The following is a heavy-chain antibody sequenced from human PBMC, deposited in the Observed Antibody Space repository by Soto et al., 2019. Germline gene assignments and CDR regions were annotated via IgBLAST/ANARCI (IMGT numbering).Heavy chain of an antibody. V-gene: IGHV3-21*01. CDR2: ISSSSSYI. CDR3: ARVYRVRGVIGAYGMDV. D-gene: IGHD3-10*01. J-gene: IGHJ6*02. CDR1: GFTFSSYS. Sequence: PGGSLRLSCAASGFTFSSYSMNWVRQAPGKGLEWVSSISSSSSYIYYADSVKGRFTISRDNAKNSLYLQMNSLRAEDTAVYYCARVYRVRGVIGAYGMDVWGQGTTVTVSS.